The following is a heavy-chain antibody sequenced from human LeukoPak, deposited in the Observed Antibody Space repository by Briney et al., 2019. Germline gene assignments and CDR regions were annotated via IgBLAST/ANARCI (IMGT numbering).Heavy chain of an antibody. D-gene: IGHD3-22*01. CDR2: IKSKTDGGTT. CDR3: MLGSGSYDSSDFDY. CDR1: GFTFSNAW. V-gene: IGHV3-15*07. J-gene: IGHJ4*02. Sequence: GGSPRLSCAASGFTFSNAWMNWVRQAPGKGLEWVGRIKSKTDGGTTDYAAPVKGRFTILRDDSKNTLYLQMNSLKTEDTAVYYCMLGSGSYDSSDFDYWGQGTLVTVSS.